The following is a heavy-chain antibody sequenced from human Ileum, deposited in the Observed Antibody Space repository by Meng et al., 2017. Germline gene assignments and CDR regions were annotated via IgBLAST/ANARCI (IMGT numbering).Heavy chain of an antibody. V-gene: IGHV3-23*01. D-gene: IGHD3-10*01. CDR2: ISGNGYTT. CDR3: AKYYASGSFYSFDS. CDR1: GFTFINYA. Sequence: EVQLLDSGGGLVQPGGSLRLSCSASGFTFINYAMSWVCQAPGKGLQWVSSISGNGYTTFYADSVRGRFSISRDNSNNKLFLQMNSLRADDTAVYYCAKYYASGSFYSFDSWGQGTLVTVSS. J-gene: IGHJ4*02.